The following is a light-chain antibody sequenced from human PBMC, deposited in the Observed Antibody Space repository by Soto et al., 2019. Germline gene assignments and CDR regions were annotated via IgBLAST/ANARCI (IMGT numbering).Light chain of an antibody. CDR2: DAS. V-gene: IGKV3-20*01. CDR3: QQYGSSRT. J-gene: IGKJ1*01. Sequence: EIVLTQSPGTLSLSPGERATLSCRASQSISSNYLAWYQQKPGQAPRLLIYDASSRATGIPDRFSGSGSGTDFTLTISRLEPEDCAVYYCQQYGSSRTFGQGTKVEIK. CDR1: QSISSNY.